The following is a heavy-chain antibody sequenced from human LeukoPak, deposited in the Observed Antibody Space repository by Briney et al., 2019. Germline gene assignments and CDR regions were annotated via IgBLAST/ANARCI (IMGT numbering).Heavy chain of an antibody. D-gene: IGHD2-15*01. J-gene: IGHJ3*02. CDR1: GHSFSNHW. CDR2: IYPGDSDT. V-gene: IGHV5-51*01. Sequence: HGESLKISCKGSGHSFSNHWIGWVRQMPGKGLEWMGIIYPGDSDTRYSPSFQGQVTISADKSISSAYLQWSSLKASDTAMYYCARRGSRGGPDGFDIWGQGTMVTVSS. CDR3: ARRGSRGGPDGFDI.